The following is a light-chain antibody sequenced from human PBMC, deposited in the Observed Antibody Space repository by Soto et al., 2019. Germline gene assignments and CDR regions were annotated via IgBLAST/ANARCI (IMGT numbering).Light chain of an antibody. V-gene: IGKV3-15*01. CDR3: WQYNNWPSLT. CDR2: DAS. Sequence: EIVMTQSPATLSASAGERATLSCRASQTVSSRLAWYQQKPGQAPRLLIYDASTSATGIPPRFSGGGSGTEFSLTIISLQSEDFAISYWWQYNNWPSLTFGGGTKVEIK. CDR1: QTVSSR. J-gene: IGKJ4*01.